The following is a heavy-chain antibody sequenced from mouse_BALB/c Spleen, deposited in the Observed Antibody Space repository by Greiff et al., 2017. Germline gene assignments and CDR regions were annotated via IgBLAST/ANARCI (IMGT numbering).Heavy chain of an antibody. Sequence: VQRVESGPGLVAPSQSLSITCTVSGFSLTSYGVHWVRQPPGKGLEWLGVIWAGGSTNYNSALMSRLSISKDNSKSQVFLKMNSLQTDDTAMYYCAREEDYDYYAMDYWGQGTSVTVSS. CDR1: GFSLTSYG. J-gene: IGHJ4*01. V-gene: IGHV2-9*02. D-gene: IGHD1-1*02. CDR3: AREEDYDYYAMDY. CDR2: IWAGGST.